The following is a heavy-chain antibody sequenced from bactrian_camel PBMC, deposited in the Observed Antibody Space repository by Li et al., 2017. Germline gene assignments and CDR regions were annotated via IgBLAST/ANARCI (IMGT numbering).Heavy chain of an antibody. V-gene: IGHV3S6*01. CDR1: GFTFRNYI. CDR3: ARMIYGPTWSATAD. CDR2: TDKNGR. Sequence: HVQLVESGGGLVQPGGSLKLSCAASGFTFRNYIMNWIRQAPGKGLEWVAATDKNGRYADSAKGRFSISRDNAKNTLFLQMNRLKTEDTGMYYCARMIYGPTWSATADRGQGTQVTVS. J-gene: IGHJ4*01. D-gene: IGHD8*01.